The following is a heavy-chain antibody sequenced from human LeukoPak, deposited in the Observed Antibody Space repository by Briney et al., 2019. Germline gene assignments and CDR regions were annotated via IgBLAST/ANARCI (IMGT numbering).Heavy chain of an antibody. CDR3: ARDGGEGNPHSFYC. J-gene: IGHJ4*02. CDR2: INHSGST. D-gene: IGHD4-17*01. Sequence: PSETLSLTCAVYGGSFSGYYWSWIRQPPGKGLEWIGEINHSGSTNYNPSLKSRVTISVDTSKNQFSLKLSSVTAADTAVYYCARDGGEGNPHSFYCWGQGTLVTVSS. V-gene: IGHV4-34*01. CDR1: GGSFSGYY.